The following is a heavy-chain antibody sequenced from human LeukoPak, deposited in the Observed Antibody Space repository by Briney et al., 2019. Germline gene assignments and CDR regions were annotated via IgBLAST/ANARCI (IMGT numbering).Heavy chain of an antibody. CDR3: ARELKDYDGDGYYYGY. Sequence: KPSETLSLTCTVSGGSISNYYWSWIRQPAGKGLEWIGRIYAGRNTDHNPSLKSRVTMSLDSSKNQFSLRLTSVTAADTAVYYCARELKDYDGDGYYYGYWGQGTLVTVSS. J-gene: IGHJ4*02. CDR1: GGSISNYY. V-gene: IGHV4-4*07. D-gene: IGHD2-21*02. CDR2: IYAGRNT.